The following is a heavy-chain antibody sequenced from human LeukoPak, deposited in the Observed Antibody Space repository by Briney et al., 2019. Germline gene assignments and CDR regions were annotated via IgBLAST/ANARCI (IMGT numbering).Heavy chain of an antibody. V-gene: IGHV1-46*01. J-gene: IGHJ6*03. CDR1: GYSFTSYY. Sequence: ASVKVSCKASGYSFTSYYMHWVRQAPGQGLEWMGIINPSGGSTSYAQKFQGRVTMTRDMSTSTVYMELSSLRSEDTAVYYCANYPYYYYYMDVWGKGTTVTVSS. CDR2: INPSGGST. D-gene: IGHD3-10*01. CDR3: ANYPYYYYYMDV.